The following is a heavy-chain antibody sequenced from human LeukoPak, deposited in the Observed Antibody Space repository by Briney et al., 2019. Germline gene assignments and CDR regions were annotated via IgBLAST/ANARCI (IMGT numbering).Heavy chain of an antibody. CDR3: AREPTQPSRWFDP. CDR1: GGSISSYY. J-gene: IGHJ5*02. V-gene: IGHV4-4*07. D-gene: IGHD6-13*01. CDR2: IYTSGTK. Sequence: AAETLSLTCTVSGGSISSYYWSWLRQPAGKGLEWIGRIYTSGTKNYNPSLKSRVTMSIDTSKNQFSLNLTSVTAADTAVYYCAREPTQPSRWFDPWGQGTLVTVSS.